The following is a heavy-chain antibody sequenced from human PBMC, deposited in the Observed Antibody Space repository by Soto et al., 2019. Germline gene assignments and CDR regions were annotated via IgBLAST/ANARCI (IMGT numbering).Heavy chain of an antibody. CDR1: GGSIDTYY. D-gene: IGHD6-25*01. J-gene: IGHJ4*02. V-gene: IGHV4-59*08. CDR2: ISPTGTT. CDR3: ARLIRGAAADFDS. Sequence: QVQLQESGPGLVKPSETLALTCTVSGGSIDTYYWSWIRQPPGKGLEYIGYISPTGTTDSNPSLTSRVTLSIDTSKNQFSLNLSSVTASDTASYYCARLIRGAAADFDSWGQGSLVTVSS.